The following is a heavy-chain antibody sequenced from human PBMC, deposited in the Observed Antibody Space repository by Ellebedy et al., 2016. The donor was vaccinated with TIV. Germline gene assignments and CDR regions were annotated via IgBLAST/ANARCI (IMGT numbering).Heavy chain of an antibody. Sequence: SETLSLXXAVYGGSFSGYYWSWIRQPPGKGLEWIGEINHSGSTNYNPSLKSRVTISVDTSKNQFSLKLSSVTAADTAVYYCARRRYYGSMGYYYMDAWGKGTTVTVSS. V-gene: IGHV4-34*01. J-gene: IGHJ6*03. D-gene: IGHD3-10*01. CDR3: ARRRYYGSMGYYYMDA. CDR1: GGSFSGYY. CDR2: INHSGST.